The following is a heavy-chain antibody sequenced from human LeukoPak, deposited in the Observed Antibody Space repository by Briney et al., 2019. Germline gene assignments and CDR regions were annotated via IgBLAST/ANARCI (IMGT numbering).Heavy chain of an antibody. D-gene: IGHD3-10*01. CDR1: GYTFTGYY. CDR3: ARDLNRGYYGSGSYSNLYYYYYYMDV. Sequence: ASVKVSCKASGYTFTGYYLHWVRQAPGQGLEWMGWINPNSGGTNYAQKLQGRVTMTTDTSTSTAYMELRSLRSDDTAVYYCARDLNRGYYGSGSYSNLYYYYYYMDVWGKGTTVTISS. CDR2: INPNSGGT. V-gene: IGHV1-2*02. J-gene: IGHJ6*03.